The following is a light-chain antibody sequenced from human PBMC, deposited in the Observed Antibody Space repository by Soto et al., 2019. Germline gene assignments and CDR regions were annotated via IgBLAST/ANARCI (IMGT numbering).Light chain of an antibody. CDR3: CSHTTSGTLWV. CDR1: SSDIGGYNY. V-gene: IGLV2-14*01. J-gene: IGLJ3*02. Sequence: QSALTQPASVSGSPGQSITISCIGTSSDIGGYNYVSWYQQYPGKAPKLMVYDVTDRPSGVSSRFSGSKSGNTAPLTISGLQAEDEADYYCCSHTTSGTLWVFGGGTKLTVL. CDR2: DVT.